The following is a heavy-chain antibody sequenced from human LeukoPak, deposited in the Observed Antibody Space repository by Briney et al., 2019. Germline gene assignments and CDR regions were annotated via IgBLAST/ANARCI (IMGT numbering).Heavy chain of an antibody. D-gene: IGHD5-18*01. CDR2: IIPILGIA. V-gene: IGHV1-69*04. CDR3: ARGGGYSYGYNY. J-gene: IGHJ4*02. CDR1: GGTFSSYA. Sequence: GASVKVSCKASGGTFSSYAISWVRQAPGQGLEWMGRIIPILGIANYAQKFQGRVTITADKSTSTAYMELSSLRSEDTAVYYCARGGGYSYGYNYWGQGTLVTVSS.